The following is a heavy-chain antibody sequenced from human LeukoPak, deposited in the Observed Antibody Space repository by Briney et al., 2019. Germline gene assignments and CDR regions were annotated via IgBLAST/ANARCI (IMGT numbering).Heavy chain of an antibody. Sequence: PSETLSLTCTVSGGSISSYYWSWIRQPPGKGLEGIGYIYYSGSTNYNPSLKSRVNISVDTSKNQFSLKLSSVTAADTAVYYCPRMIPFDPWGQGTLVTVSS. V-gene: IGHV4-59*01. D-gene: IGHD3-16*01. CDR3: PRMIPFDP. CDR1: GGSISSYY. J-gene: IGHJ5*02. CDR2: IYYSGST.